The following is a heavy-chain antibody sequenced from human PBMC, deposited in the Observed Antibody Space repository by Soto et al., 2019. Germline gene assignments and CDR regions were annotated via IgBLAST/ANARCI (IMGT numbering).Heavy chain of an antibody. V-gene: IGHV4-59*01. CDR1: GGSISSYY. J-gene: IGHJ4*02. D-gene: IGHD4-17*01. CDR3: ARLTYGDPGTY. CDR2: IFYSVST. Sequence: QVQLQESGPGLVKPSETLSLTCTVSGGSISSYYWSWLRHPPGKGLEWIGYIFYSVSTNYNPSLKSRVTMSVDTSKNQFSMKLRSVTAADTAVYYCARLTYGDPGTYWGQGTQVTVS.